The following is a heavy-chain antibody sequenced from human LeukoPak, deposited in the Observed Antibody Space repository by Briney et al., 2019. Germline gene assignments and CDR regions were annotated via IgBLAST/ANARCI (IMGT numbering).Heavy chain of an antibody. J-gene: IGHJ4*02. D-gene: IGHD5-18*01. CDR3: ARALSMVTPSIDY. CDR1: GYTFTGYY. CDR2: INPNSGGT. V-gene: IGHV1-2*02. Sequence: GASVKVSCKASGYTFTGYYMHWVRQAPGQGLEWMGWINPNSGGTNYAQKFQGRVTMTRDTSISTAYMELSSLRSEDTAVYYCARALSMVTPSIDYWGQGTLVTVSS.